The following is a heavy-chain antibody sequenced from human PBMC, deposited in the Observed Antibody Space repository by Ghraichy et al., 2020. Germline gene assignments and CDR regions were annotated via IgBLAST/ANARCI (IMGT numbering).Heavy chain of an antibody. CDR2: IIPILGIA. D-gene: IGHD2-2*01. CDR1: GGPFSSST. CDR3: ATPDPYCSSTSCYEDEYGMDV. V-gene: IGHV1-69*02. J-gene: IGHJ6*02. Sequence: SVKVSCKASGGPFSSSTISWVRQAPGQGLKWMGRIIPILGIANYAQKFQGRVTITADKSTSTAYMELSSLRSEDTAVYYCATPDPYCSSTSCYEDEYGMDVWGQGTTVTVSS.